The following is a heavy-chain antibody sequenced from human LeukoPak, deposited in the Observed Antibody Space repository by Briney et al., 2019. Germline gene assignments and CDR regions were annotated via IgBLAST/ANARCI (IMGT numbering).Heavy chain of an antibody. CDR1: GFTFSSFA. CDR2: ISGSGNST. V-gene: IGHV3-23*01. J-gene: IGHJ4*02. D-gene: IGHD6-6*01. Sequence: GGSLRLSCAVSGFTFSSFAMSWVRQAPGRGLDWVSVISGSGNSTYYAESVKGRFTTSRDNSKNTLYLQMNSLRAEDTAVYYCAKTSSSPFDYWGQGILVTVSS. CDR3: AKTSSSPFDY.